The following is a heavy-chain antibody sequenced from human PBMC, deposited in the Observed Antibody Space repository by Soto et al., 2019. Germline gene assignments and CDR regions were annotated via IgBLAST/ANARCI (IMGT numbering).Heavy chain of an antibody. V-gene: IGHV3-21*01. J-gene: IGHJ4*02. CDR1: GFTFSSYS. CDR2: ISSSSSYI. CDR3: ASLVRHYGDYGPTLFDY. D-gene: IGHD4-17*01. Sequence: EVQLVESGGGLVKPGGSLRLSCAASGFTFSSYSMNWVRQAPGKGLEWVSSISSSSSYIYYADSVKGRFTISRDNAKNSLYLQMNSLRAEDTAVYYCASLVRHYGDYGPTLFDYWGQGTLVTVSS.